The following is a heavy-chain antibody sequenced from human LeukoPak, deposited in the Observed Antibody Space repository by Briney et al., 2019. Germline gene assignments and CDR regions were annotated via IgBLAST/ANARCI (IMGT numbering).Heavy chain of an antibody. Sequence: GGSLRLSCAASGFTFSSYAMRWVRQAPGKGLEWVSAISGSGGSTYYADSVKGRFTISRDNSKNTLYLQMNSLRAEDTAVYYCVSGMIDSSGWPGGDYWGQGTLVTVSS. J-gene: IGHJ4*02. CDR1: GFTFSSYA. V-gene: IGHV3-23*01. CDR2: ISGSGGST. D-gene: IGHD6-19*01. CDR3: VSGMIDSSGWPGGDY.